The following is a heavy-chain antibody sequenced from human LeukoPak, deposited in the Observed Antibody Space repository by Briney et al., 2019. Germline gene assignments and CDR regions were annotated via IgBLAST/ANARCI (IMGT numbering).Heavy chain of an antibody. CDR2: IKQDGSEK. CDR1: GFTFSSYW. V-gene: IGHV3-7*03. D-gene: IGHD1-26*01. Sequence: GGSLRLSCAASGFTFSSYWMSWVRQAPGKGLEWVANIKQDGSEKYYVDTVKGRFTISRDNAKNSLYLQMNSLRAEDTAVYYCARYSGSYEVNYYYYYGMDVWGQGTTVTVSS. J-gene: IGHJ6*02. CDR3: ARYSGSYEVNYYYYYGMDV.